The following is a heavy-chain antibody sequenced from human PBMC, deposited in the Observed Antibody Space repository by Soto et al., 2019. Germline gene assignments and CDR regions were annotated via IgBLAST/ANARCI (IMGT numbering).Heavy chain of an antibody. J-gene: IGHJ4*02. CDR1: GYTFTNHY. CDR3: ARDEYHYGSGSSYSTLDD. CDR2: INPSGGKT. D-gene: IGHD3-10*01. Sequence: QVQLEQSGAEVKKPGASVKVSCKASGYTFTNHYTHWVRQGPGQGPEWMGTINPSGGKTDYAQKFKGRVTLTSDTPTSTVYMELRSLRSEDTAIYYCARDEYHYGSGSSYSTLDDWGQGTLVTVSS. V-gene: IGHV1-46*01.